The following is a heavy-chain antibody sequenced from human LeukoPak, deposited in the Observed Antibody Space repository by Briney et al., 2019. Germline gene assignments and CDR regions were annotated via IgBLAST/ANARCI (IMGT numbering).Heavy chain of an antibody. Sequence: SETLSLTCTVSGDSFSSYYWSRIRQSPGKGLEWIAYISDSGSTNHNPSLKSRVTISVDTSKKQLSLKLSSVTAADTAVYYCARHSGLYSDFYFDYWGQGTLVTVSS. CDR2: ISDSGST. V-gene: IGHV4-59*08. CDR1: GDSFSSYY. D-gene: IGHD1-26*01. J-gene: IGHJ4*02. CDR3: ARHSGLYSDFYFDY.